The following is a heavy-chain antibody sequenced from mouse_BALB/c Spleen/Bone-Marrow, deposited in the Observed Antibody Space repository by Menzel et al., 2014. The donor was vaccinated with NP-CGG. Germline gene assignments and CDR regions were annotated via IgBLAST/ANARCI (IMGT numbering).Heavy chain of an antibody. D-gene: IGHD2-14*01. Sequence: VNVAESGPELVKPGASVRISCKASGYTFTSYYIHWVKQRPGQGLEWIGWIYPGNVNTKYNEKFKGKATLTADKSSSTAYVQLSSLTSEDSAVYFCAREGGRYDFDYWGQGTTRTVSS. V-gene: IGHV1S56*01. CDR2: IYPGNVNT. CDR1: GYTFTSYY. CDR3: AREGGRYDFDY. J-gene: IGHJ2*01.